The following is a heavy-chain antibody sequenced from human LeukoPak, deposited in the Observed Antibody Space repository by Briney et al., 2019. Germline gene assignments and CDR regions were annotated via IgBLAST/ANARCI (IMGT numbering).Heavy chain of an antibody. Sequence: SVKVSCKASGGTFSSYAISWVRQAPGQGLEWMGGIIPIFGTANYAQKFQGRVTITADKSTSTAYMELSSLRSEDTAVYYCARDKNLQWLHAFDIWGQGTMVTVSS. D-gene: IGHD5-12*01. CDR1: GGTFSSYA. V-gene: IGHV1-69*06. J-gene: IGHJ3*02. CDR3: ARDKNLQWLHAFDI. CDR2: IIPIFGTA.